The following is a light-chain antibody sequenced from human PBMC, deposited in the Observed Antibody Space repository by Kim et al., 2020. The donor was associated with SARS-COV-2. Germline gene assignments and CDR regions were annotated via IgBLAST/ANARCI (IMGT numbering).Light chain of an antibody. Sequence: VKLTCALSSGHSSYAIAWHQQQPEKGPRYLMKVNSDGSHSKGDVIPDRFSGSSSGAERYLTISSLQSEDEADYYCQTWGTGIPYVFGTGTKVTVL. CDR2: VNSDGSH. CDR3: QTWGTGIPYV. J-gene: IGLJ1*01. CDR1: SGHSSYA. V-gene: IGLV4-69*01.